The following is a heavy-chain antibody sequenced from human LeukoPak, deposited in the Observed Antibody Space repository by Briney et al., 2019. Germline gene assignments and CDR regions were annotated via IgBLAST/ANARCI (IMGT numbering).Heavy chain of an antibody. CDR2: IPYDGSNK. V-gene: IGHV3-30-3*01. CDR1: GFTFSSYT. J-gene: IGHJ4*02. CDR3: ARDLYYYDSSGPGDY. Sequence: PGGSLRLSCAASGFTFSSYTMPWVRQAPGKGLEWVAVIPYDGSNKYYADSVKGRFTISRDNSKNTLYLQMNSLRAEDTAVYYCARDLYYYDSSGPGDYWGQGTLVTVSS. D-gene: IGHD3-22*01.